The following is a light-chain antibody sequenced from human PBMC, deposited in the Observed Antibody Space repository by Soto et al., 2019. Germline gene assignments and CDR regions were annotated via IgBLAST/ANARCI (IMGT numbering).Light chain of an antibody. Sequence: DIQMTQSPSTLSASVGDRVTITCRASQSISSWFAWYQQKPGQAPKLLIYDASTLESGVPGRFSGSGVGTHFTLTISGLQPEDFATYHCQHYNSHSRAFGQGTKVDIK. CDR2: DAS. V-gene: IGKV1-5*01. CDR3: QHYNSHSRA. J-gene: IGKJ1*01. CDR1: QSISSW.